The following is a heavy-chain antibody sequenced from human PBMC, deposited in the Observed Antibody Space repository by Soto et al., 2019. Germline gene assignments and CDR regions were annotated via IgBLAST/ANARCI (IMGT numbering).Heavy chain of an antibody. J-gene: IGHJ4*02. CDR3: GRDLEEGVPTWSVPDY. Sequence: QVQLVQSGAEVRKPGASVKVSCKASGYSFTSYYMHWMRQAPGQGLEWMGVINPSGGNTGFAQKFQGRVTMTRDTSTSTVYMELSSLRSEDTAVYYCGRDLEEGVPTWSVPDYWGQGSLVTVCS. CDR1: GYSFTSYY. V-gene: IGHV1-46*03. CDR2: INPSGGNT. D-gene: IGHD5-12*01.